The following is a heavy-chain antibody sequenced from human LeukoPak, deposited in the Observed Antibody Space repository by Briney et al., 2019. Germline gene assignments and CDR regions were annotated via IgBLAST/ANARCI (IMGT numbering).Heavy chain of an antibody. CDR3: AKDNAYYYADY. CDR2: ISSSSSMI. Sequence: GGSLRLSCAASGFTFSGYSMHWVRQAPGKGLEWLSYISSSSSMIYYADSVKGRFTISRDNSKNTLYLQMNSLRAEDTAVYYCAKDNAYYYADYWGQGTLVTVSS. V-gene: IGHV3-48*01. CDR1: GFTFSGYS. D-gene: IGHD3-10*01. J-gene: IGHJ4*02.